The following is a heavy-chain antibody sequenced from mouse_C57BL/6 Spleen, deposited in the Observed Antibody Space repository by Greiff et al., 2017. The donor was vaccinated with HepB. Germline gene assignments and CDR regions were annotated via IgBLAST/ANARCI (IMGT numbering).Heavy chain of an antibody. V-gene: IGHV1-52*01. D-gene: IGHD2-1*01. CDR3: ASNYGNPFDY. J-gene: IGHJ2*01. Sequence: QVQLQQPGAELVRSGSSVKLSCKASGYTFTSYWMHWVKQRPIQGLEWIGNIDPSDSETHYNQKFKDKATLTVDKSSSTAYMQLSSLTSEDSAVYYCASNYGNPFDYWGQGTTLTVSS. CDR2: IDPSDSET. CDR1: GYTFTSYW.